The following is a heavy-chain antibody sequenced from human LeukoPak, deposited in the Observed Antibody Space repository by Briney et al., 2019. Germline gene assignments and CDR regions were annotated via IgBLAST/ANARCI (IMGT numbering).Heavy chain of an antibody. CDR1: GGPISSSSYY. J-gene: IGHJ5*01. CDR2: IYYSGST. D-gene: IGHD1-26*01. CDR3: AGRTALGWFDS. V-gene: IGHV4-39*07. Sequence: SETLSLTCTVSGGPISSSSYYWGWIRQPPGKGLEWIGNIYYSGSTYYNPSLKSRVTISVDTSKNQFSLKLSSVTAADTAVYYCAGRTALGWFDSWGQGTLVPVSS.